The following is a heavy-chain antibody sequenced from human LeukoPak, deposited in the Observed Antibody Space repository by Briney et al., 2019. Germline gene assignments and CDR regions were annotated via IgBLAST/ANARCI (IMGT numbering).Heavy chain of an antibody. J-gene: IGHJ4*02. CDR3: ARVRSGWYEDY. CDR1: GFTFDNHA. Sequence: NPGGSLRLSCVASGFTFDNHAMTWVRQAPGKGLEWVSYISSSNSYIYYADSVKGRFTISRDNAKNSLYLQMNSLRAEDTAVYYCARVRSGWYEDYWGQGTLVTVSS. V-gene: IGHV3-21*01. D-gene: IGHD6-19*01. CDR2: ISSSNSYI.